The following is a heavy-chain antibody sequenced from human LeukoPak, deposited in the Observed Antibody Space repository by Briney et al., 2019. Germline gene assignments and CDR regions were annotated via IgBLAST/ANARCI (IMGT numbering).Heavy chain of an antibody. Sequence: ASVKVSCKASGYTFTGYYMHWVRQAPGQGLEWMGWINPNSGGTNYAQKFQGRVTMTRDTSISTAYMELSRLRSDDQAVYYCARKVNVDTAMVTSGGWFDPWGQGTLVTVSS. CDR2: INPNSGGT. D-gene: IGHD5-18*01. V-gene: IGHV1-2*02. J-gene: IGHJ5*02. CDR3: ARKVNVDTAMVTSGGWFDP. CDR1: GYTFTGYY.